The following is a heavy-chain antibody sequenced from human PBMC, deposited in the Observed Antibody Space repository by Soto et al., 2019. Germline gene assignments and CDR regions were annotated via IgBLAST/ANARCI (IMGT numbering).Heavy chain of an antibody. CDR1: GFTFSSYA. J-gene: IGHJ4*02. CDR3: AKELTDYYDSSGYSVGDY. V-gene: IGHV3-23*01. D-gene: IGHD3-22*01. CDR2: ISGSGGST. Sequence: GGSLRLSCAASGFTFSSYAMSWVRQAPGKGLEWVSAISGSGGSTYYADSVKGRFTISRDNSKNTLYLQMNSLRAEDTAVYYCAKELTDYYDSSGYSVGDYWGQGTLVTVSS.